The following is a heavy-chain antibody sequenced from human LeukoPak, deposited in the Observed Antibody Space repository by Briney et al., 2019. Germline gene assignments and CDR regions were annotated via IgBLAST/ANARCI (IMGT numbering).Heavy chain of an antibody. V-gene: IGHV3-48*01. J-gene: IGHJ4*02. CDR2: ISSSSSLI. D-gene: IGHD2/OR15-2a*01. CDR3: AKATERAPLSGFDY. Sequence: GGSLRLSCAASGLTFDSYTMNWVRQAPGKGLEWVSYISSSSSLIQYVDSVKGRFTISRDNSKNTLYLQMNSLRAEDTAVYYCAKATERAPLSGFDYWGQGTLVTVSS. CDR1: GLTFDSYT.